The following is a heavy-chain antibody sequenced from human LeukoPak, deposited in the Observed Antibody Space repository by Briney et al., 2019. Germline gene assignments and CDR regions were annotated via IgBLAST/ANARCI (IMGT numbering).Heavy chain of an antibody. D-gene: IGHD5-24*01. CDR1: GFIFDESA. CDR3: VKDLRDGYNSDYVFHI. CDR2: ITWNSGRI. J-gene: IGHJ3*02. Sequence: GRSLRLSCAASGFIFDESALHWVRQTPGKGLEWISGITWNSGRIAYRDSVKGRFTISRDNAKNSLYLQMNSLRTEGTALYYCVKDLRDGYNSDYVFHIWGQGTMVTVSS. V-gene: IGHV3-9*01.